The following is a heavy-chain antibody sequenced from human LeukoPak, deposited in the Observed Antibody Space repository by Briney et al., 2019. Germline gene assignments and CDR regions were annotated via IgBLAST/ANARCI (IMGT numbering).Heavy chain of an antibody. D-gene: IGHD4-17*01. Sequence: GGSLRLSCAASGFTFISYGMHWVRQAPGKGLEWVSAISGSGGSTYYADSVKGRFTISRDNSKNTLYLQMNSLRAEDTAVYYCAKDYGDYSYNWFDPWGQGTLVTVSS. J-gene: IGHJ5*02. CDR1: GFTFISYG. CDR2: ISGSGGST. CDR3: AKDYGDYSYNWFDP. V-gene: IGHV3-23*01.